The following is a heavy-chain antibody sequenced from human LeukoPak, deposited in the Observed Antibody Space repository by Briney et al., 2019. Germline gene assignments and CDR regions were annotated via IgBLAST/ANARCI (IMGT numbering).Heavy chain of an antibody. CDR3: ARASVTINYDY. Sequence: PSETLSLTSTVSGGSISSYYWSWIRQPPGKGLEWIGYIYYSGSTNYNPSLKSRVTISVDTSKNQFSLKLSSVTAADTAVYYCARASVTINYDYWGQGTLVTVSS. J-gene: IGHJ4*02. CDR1: GGSISSYY. D-gene: IGHD3-10*01. V-gene: IGHV4-59*01. CDR2: IYYSGST.